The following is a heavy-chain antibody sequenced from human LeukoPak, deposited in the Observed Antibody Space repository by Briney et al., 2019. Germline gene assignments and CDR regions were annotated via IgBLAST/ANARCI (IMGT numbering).Heavy chain of an antibody. D-gene: IGHD2-21*01. Sequence: SETLSLTCAVYGGSFSGYYWSWIRQPPGKGLEWIGEINHSGSTNYNPSLKGRVTISVDTSKNQFSLKLSSVTAADTAVYYCARPRIRYFDLWGRGTLVTVSS. J-gene: IGHJ2*01. V-gene: IGHV4-34*01. CDR2: INHSGST. CDR1: GGSFSGYY. CDR3: ARPRIRYFDL.